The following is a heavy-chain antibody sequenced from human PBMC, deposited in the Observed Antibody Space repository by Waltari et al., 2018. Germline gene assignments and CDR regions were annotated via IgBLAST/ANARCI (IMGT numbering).Heavy chain of an antibody. Sequence: QLQLQESGPGLVKPSETLSLTCTVSGGSISSTIYSWGWIRQPPGQGLEWIGNIYYSGSTYYNPSLKSRITISADTSKNQFTLMLSSVTAADTAVYYCARLYNWNKIFDYWGQGTLVTVSS. J-gene: IGHJ4*02. V-gene: IGHV4-39*01. CDR1: GGSISSTIYS. D-gene: IGHD1-1*01. CDR2: IYYSGST. CDR3: ARLYNWNKIFDY.